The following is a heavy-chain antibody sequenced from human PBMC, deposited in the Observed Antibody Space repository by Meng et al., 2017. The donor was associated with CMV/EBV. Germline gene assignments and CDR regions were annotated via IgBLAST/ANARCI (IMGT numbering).Heavy chain of an antibody. V-gene: IGHV4-59*01. CDR2: IYYSGST. CDR3: ARDRGVLRFLEWTHPRVDRGPVWFDP. J-gene: IGHJ5*02. Sequence: GSLRLSCTVSGGSISSYYWSWIRQPPGKGLEWIGYIYYSGSTNYNPSLKSRVTIPVDTSKNQFSLKLSSVTAADTAVYYCARDRGVLRFLEWTHPRVDRGPVWFDPWGQGTLVTVSS. D-gene: IGHD3-3*01. CDR1: GGSISSYY.